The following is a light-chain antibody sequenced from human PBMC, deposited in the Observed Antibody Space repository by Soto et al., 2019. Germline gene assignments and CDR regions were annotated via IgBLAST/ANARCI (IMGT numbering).Light chain of an antibody. Sequence: QSVLTQPPSASGTPGQRVTISCSGSSSNIGSNPVNWYQQLPGAAPKLLIYSDHQRPSGVPDRFSGSKSGTSASLAISGLQSEDEADYYCAAWDDSLNGGGVFGGGTKLTVL. CDR2: SDH. V-gene: IGLV1-44*01. CDR3: AAWDDSLNGGGV. CDR1: SSNIGSNP. J-gene: IGLJ2*01.